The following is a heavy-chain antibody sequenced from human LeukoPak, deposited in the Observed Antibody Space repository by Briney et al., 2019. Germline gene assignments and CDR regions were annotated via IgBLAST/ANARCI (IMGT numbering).Heavy chain of an antibody. CDR2: ISSSSRYI. Sequence: GGSLRLSCAASGFTFSSYSMNWVRQAPGKGLEWVSSISSSSRYIYYADSAKGRFTISRDNAKKSLYLQMNSLRAEDTAVYYCASGSGTLGHDYWGQGTLVTVSS. V-gene: IGHV3-21*01. D-gene: IGHD3-10*01. CDR3: ASGSGTLGHDY. J-gene: IGHJ4*02. CDR1: GFTFSSYS.